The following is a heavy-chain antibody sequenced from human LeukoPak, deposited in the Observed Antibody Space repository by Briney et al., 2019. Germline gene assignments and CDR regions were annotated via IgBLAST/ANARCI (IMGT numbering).Heavy chain of an antibody. Sequence: GGSLRLSCAASGFTVSSNYMSWVRQAPGKGLEWVSVIYSGGSTYYADSVKGRFTISRDNSKNTLYLQMNSLRAEDTAVYYCARARRGSSGSLDYWGQGTLVTVSS. CDR1: GFTVSSNY. V-gene: IGHV3-53*01. J-gene: IGHJ4*02. CDR2: IYSGGST. CDR3: ARARRGSSGSLDY. D-gene: IGHD1-26*01.